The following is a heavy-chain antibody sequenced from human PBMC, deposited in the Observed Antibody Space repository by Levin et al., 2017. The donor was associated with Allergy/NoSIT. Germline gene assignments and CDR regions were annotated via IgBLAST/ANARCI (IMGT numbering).Heavy chain of an antibody. V-gene: IGHV3-30*04. D-gene: IGHD1-26*01. CDR1: GFTFSSYA. J-gene: IGHJ3*02. CDR3: ARPIVGATLDAFDI. CDR2: ISYDGSNK. Sequence: GESLKISCAASGFTFSSYAMHWVRQAPGKGLEWVAVISYDGSNKYYADSVKGRFTISRDNSKNTLYLQMNSLRAEDTAVYYCARPIVGATLDAFDIWGQGTMVTVSS.